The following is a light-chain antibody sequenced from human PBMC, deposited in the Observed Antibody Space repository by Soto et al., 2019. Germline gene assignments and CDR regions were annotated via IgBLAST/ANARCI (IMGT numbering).Light chain of an antibody. CDR2: AAS. J-gene: IGKJ4*01. V-gene: IGKV1-27*01. CDR3: QNYNSAPLN. CDR1: QGITYY. Sequence: DIQMTHSPSSLSASVLYIVTITFRASQGITYYLAWYQQKPGKVPKLLIYAASTLQSGVPSRFSGGGSGADFTLTISSLQPEDVATYYCQNYNSAPLNFGGGTKVDI.